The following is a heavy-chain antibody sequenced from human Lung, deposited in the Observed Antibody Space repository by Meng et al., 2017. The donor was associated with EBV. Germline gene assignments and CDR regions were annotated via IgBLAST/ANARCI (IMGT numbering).Heavy chain of an antibody. CDR2: IIPILGIA. D-gene: IGHD5-24*01. V-gene: IGHV1-69*10. CDR3: ARERPGGMATTPYFDY. CDR1: GGTFSSYA. Sequence: QVQLVRPGAEVKKPGSSVKVSCKASGGTFSSYAISWVRQAPGQGLEWMGGIIPILGIANYAQKFQGRVTITADKSTSTAYMELSSLRSEDTAVYYCARERPGGMATTPYFDYWGQGTLVTVSS. J-gene: IGHJ4*02.